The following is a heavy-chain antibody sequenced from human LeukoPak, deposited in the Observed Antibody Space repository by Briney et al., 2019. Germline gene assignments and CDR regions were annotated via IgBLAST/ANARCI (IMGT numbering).Heavy chain of an antibody. Sequence: ASVKVSCKASGYTFTNYYMHWVRQAPGQGLEWMGIINPSGGSTSYAQKFQGRVTMTRDTSTSTVYMELSSLRSEDTAVYYCARAALLRGAFDIWGQGTMVTVSS. V-gene: IGHV1-46*01. CDR1: GYTFTNYY. CDR3: ARAALLRGAFDI. CDR2: INPSGGST. J-gene: IGHJ3*02.